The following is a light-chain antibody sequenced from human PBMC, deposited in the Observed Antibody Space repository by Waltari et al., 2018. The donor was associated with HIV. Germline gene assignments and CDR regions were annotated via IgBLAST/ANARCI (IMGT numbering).Light chain of an antibody. CDR2: DVS. J-gene: IGLJ2*01. CDR1: NSDVGSYDY. CDR3: CSYAGSSILV. V-gene: IGLV2-23*02. Sequence: QSALTQPASVSGSPGQSITISCTGTNSDVGSYDYVSWYQKHPGKAPQLIIYDVSKRPSGGSSRFSGSKSGNTASLTISGLQADDEANYYCCSYAGSSILVFGGGTKLTVL.